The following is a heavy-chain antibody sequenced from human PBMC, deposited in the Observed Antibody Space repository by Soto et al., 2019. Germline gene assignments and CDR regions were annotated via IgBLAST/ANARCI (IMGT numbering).Heavy chain of an antibody. J-gene: IGHJ5*02. CDR1: GGSVTSSTYY. D-gene: IGHD1-20*01. V-gene: IGHV4-39*01. Sequence: QLHLQESGPGLVKPSETLSLTCSVSGGSVTSSTYYWGWIRQPPGKGLEWIGNIYYSGSTYFNPSLKSRVTISVDTSKNQFSLRLSSVTDTDTAVYYCERLSAITKGRCFDPWGQGTLVTVSS. CDR2: IYYSGST. CDR3: ERLSAITKGRCFDP.